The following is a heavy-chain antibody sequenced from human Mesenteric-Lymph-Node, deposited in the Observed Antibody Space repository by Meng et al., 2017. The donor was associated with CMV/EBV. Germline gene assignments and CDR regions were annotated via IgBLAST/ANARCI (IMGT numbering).Heavy chain of an antibody. CDR1: GGSISSGDYY. CDR3: ARGYSYVVY. CDR2: IYYSGST. J-gene: IGHJ4*02. Sequence: GSLRLSCTVSGGSISSGDYYWSWIRQPPGKGLEWIGYIYYSGSTNYNPSLKSRVTISVDTSKNPFSLKLSYVTAADTAVYYCARGYSYVVYWGQGTLVTVSS. D-gene: IGHD5-18*01. V-gene: IGHV4-61*08.